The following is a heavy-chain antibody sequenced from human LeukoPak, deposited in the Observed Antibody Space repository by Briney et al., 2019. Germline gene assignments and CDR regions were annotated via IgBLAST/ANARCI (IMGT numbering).Heavy chain of an antibody. CDR1: GFRFNNYA. Sequence: GGSLRLSCAASGFRFNNYAMHWVRQPPRTGLEWVAVISMDGIQEYCADSVKGRFSISRDNSKNTLYLQMNSLRSEDTAVYYCAREVYSYALDALDLWGQGTMVTVSS. CDR2: ISMDGIQE. V-gene: IGHV3-30*04. J-gene: IGHJ3*01. D-gene: IGHD5-18*01. CDR3: AREVYSYALDALDL.